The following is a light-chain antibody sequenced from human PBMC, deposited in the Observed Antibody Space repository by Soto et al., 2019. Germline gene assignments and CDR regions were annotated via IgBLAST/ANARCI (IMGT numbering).Light chain of an antibody. CDR1: QDISNF. V-gene: IGKV1-16*02. CDR3: QQDHSYRVT. J-gene: IGKJ4*01. CDR2: AAS. Sequence: DIQMTQSPSSLSASVGDTVTITCRASQDISNFLAWFQQKPGKAPKPLISAASSWQSGVPSKFTGSGSGTDFTLPISSLQPEDFATYSGQQDHSYRVTFGGGTQVEIK.